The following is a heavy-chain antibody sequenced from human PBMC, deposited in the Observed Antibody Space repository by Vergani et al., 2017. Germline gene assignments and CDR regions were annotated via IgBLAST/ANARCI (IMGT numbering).Heavy chain of an antibody. CDR2: INHSGST. Sequence: QVQLQQWGAGLLKPSEPLSLTCAVYGGSFRGYYWRWIRQPPGKGLEGIGEINHSGSTNYNPSLKSRFTISVDTSKNQFSLKLSSVTAADTAVYYCARPTRPSWRLSAFDIWGQGTMVTVSS. V-gene: IGHV4-34*01. CDR3: ARPTRPSWRLSAFDI. J-gene: IGHJ3*02. D-gene: IGHD2-21*02. CDR1: GGSFRGYY.